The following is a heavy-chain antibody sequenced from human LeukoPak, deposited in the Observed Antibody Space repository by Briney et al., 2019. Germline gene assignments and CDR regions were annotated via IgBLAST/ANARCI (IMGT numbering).Heavy chain of an antibody. D-gene: IGHD6-13*01. J-gene: IGHJ5*02. CDR1: GGSFSGYY. V-gene: IGHV4-34*01. Sequence: PSETLSLTCAVYGGSFSGYYWSWIRQPPGKGREWIGEINHSGSTNYNPSLKSRVTISVDTSKNQFSLKLSSVTAADTAVYYCARARGHSSSWYSLKGNWFDPWGQGTLVTVSS. CDR3: ARARGHSSSWYSLKGNWFDP. CDR2: INHSGST.